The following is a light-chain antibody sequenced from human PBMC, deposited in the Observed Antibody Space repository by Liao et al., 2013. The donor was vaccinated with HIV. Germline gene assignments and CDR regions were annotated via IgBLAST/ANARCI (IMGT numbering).Light chain of an antibody. Sequence: SYELTQPHSVSVATAQMARITCGGSNIGSKAVHWYQQKPGQDPVLVIYSDSYRPSGIPERFSGSNPGNTATLTISGTQATDEAVYYCQAWDTRVSYVFGTGTTVTVL. CDR2: SDS. J-gene: IGLJ1*01. CDR1: NIGSKA. CDR3: QAWDTRVSYV. V-gene: IGLV3-12*02.